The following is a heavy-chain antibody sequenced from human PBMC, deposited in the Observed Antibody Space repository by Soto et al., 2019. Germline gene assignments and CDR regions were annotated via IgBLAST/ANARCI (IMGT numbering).Heavy chain of an antibody. CDR2: ISSSGSTI. J-gene: IGHJ4*02. CDR3: ARDGTTIFGVVILDY. Sequence: LRLSCAASGFTFSSYEMNWVRQAPGKGLEWVSHISSSGSTIYYADSVKGRFTISRDNAKNSLYLQMNSLRAEDTAVYYCARDGTTIFGVVILDYWGQGTLVTVSS. V-gene: IGHV3-48*03. CDR1: GFTFSSYE. D-gene: IGHD3-3*01.